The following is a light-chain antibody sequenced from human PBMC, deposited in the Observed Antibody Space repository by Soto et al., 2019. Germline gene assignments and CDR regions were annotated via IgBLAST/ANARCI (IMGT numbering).Light chain of an antibody. CDR3: QQYNSYSTIT. CDR2: KAS. CDR1: QSISYW. J-gene: IGKJ5*01. Sequence: DIKMTQSPSTLSASVGDRVTITCRASQSISYWLAWYQQKPGKAPNLLIYKASSLKSGVPSRFSGSGSGTEFTLTISSLQADDFATYYCQQYNSYSTITFGQGTRLEIK. V-gene: IGKV1-5*03.